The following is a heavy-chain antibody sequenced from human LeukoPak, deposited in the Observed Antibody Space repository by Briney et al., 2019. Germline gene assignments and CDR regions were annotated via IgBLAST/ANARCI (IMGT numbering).Heavy chain of an antibody. CDR2: SYYSGSS. CDR1: GGSISSDNHY. Sequence: SETLSLTCTVSGGSISSDNHYWSWIRQSPGKGLEWIGYSYYSGSSYYNPSLKSRITISVDTAKNQFSLNLSSVTAADTAVYYCARGRKRYYGSGSTPFDPWGRGTLVTVSS. D-gene: IGHD3-10*01. J-gene: IGHJ5*02. CDR3: ARGRKRYYGSGSTPFDP. V-gene: IGHV4-30-4*01.